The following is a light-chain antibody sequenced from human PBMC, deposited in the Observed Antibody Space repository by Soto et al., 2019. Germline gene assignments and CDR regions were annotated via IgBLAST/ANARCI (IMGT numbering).Light chain of an antibody. CDR1: LTIGDS. J-gene: IGKJ1*01. V-gene: IGKV1-39*01. CDR2: GAS. Sequence: DILMTQYPSSLSASVGDRVTITCRASLTIGDSLSWFQQKVGKPPTLLIYGASALQSGVPARFSGSGSGTDFTLTINNMQREDFATYYCQQTYNLPRTFGQGAKA. CDR3: QQTYNLPRT.